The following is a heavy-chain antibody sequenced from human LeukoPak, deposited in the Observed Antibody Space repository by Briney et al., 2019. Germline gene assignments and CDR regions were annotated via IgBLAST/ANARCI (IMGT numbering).Heavy chain of an antibody. Sequence: SETLSLTCTVSGGSISSGSHYWSWIRQPAGKGLEWIGRVYTSGNTNYNPSLKSRVTISLDTSKNQFSLNLSSVTAADTAVYYCAGEVGGSWFDPWGLGTLVTVSS. CDR3: AGEVGGSWFDP. J-gene: IGHJ5*02. V-gene: IGHV4-61*02. CDR1: GGSISSGSHY. CDR2: VYTSGNT. D-gene: IGHD1-26*01.